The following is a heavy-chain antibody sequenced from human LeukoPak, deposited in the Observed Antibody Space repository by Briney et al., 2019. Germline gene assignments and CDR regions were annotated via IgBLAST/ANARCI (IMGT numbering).Heavy chain of an antibody. J-gene: IGHJ4*02. CDR2: IYSGGST. V-gene: IGHV3-53*01. CDR3: ASIAGVVKDY. D-gene: IGHD3-3*01. Sequence: GGSLRLSCAASGFTFSSYIMNWVRQAPGKGLEWVSVIYSGGSTYYADSVKGRFTISRDNSKNTLYLQMNSLRAEDTAVYYCASIAGVVKDYWGQGTLVTVSS. CDR1: GFTFSSYI.